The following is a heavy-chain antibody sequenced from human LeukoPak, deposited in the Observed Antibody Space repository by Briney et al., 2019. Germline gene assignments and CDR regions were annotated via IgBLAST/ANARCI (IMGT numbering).Heavy chain of an antibody. CDR2: MSSSGIS. CDR3: AKGAGPPWFDP. V-gene: IGHV4-4*07. D-gene: IGHD6-19*01. CDR1: GGSLSSYY. J-gene: IGHJ5*02. Sequence: SETLSLTCTVSGGSLSSYYWSWIRQPAGKGLEWIGRMSSSGISTYSPSLKSRVTISIDTSRNQFSMNLNSVTAADTAVYYCAKGAGPPWFDPWGQGTLVTVSS.